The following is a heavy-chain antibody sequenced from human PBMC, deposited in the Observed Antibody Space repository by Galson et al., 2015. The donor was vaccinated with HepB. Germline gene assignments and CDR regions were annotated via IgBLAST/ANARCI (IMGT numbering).Heavy chain of an antibody. CDR3: AKDVGRNEPGIAAAGTENWFDP. V-gene: IGHV3-30*18. CDR2: ISYDGINK. J-gene: IGHJ5*02. Sequence: SLRLSCAASGFTFSSYGMHWVRQAPGKGLEWVGSISYDGINKYYADSVKGRFTISRDSSKNIVYLQMNSPRPEDTALYYCAKDVGRNEPGIAAAGTENWFDPWGQGTLVTVSS. D-gene: IGHD6-13*01. CDR1: GFTFSSYG.